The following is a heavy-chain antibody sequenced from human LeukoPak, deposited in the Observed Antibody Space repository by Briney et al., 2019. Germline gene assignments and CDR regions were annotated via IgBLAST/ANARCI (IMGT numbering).Heavy chain of an antibody. CDR1: GDSISSTSYY. V-gene: IGHV4-39*07. CDR2: IFYSGSA. D-gene: IGHD6-19*01. J-gene: IGHJ5*02. Sequence: PSETLSLTCIVSGDSISSTSYYWAWIRQPPGKGLEWIGMIFYSGSAYYTPSLRGRVTLSVDTSRNQFSLNLSSVTAADTAVYYCARVSAEAVAGLNWFDPWGQGTLVTVSS. CDR3: ARVSAEAVAGLNWFDP.